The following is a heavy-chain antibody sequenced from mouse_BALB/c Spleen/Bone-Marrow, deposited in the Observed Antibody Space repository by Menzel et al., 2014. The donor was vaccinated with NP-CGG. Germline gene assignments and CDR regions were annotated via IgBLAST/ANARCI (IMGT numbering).Heavy chain of an antibody. CDR1: GYTFTSYW. CDR2: IDPSDSYT. D-gene: IGHD1-1*01. V-gene: IGHV1-69*02. Sequence: QVQLQQPGAELVKPGASVKLSCKASGYTFTSYWMHWVNQRPGQGLEWIGDIDPSDSYTNYNQKFKGKATLTVDKSSSTAYMQLSSLTSEDSAVYYCARWSHYYGSTCFYFDVWGTGTTVTVSS. J-gene: IGHJ1*03. CDR3: ARWSHYYGSTCFYFDV.